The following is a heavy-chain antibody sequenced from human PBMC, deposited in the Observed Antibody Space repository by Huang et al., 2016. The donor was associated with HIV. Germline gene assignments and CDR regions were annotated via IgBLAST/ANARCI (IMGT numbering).Heavy chain of an antibody. CDR2: VYYSGST. Sequence: QVQLQESGPGLVKPSETLSLTCTVSGGSINSHYWSWIRPPPGKGLEWIGSVYYSGSTNYNTSLKSRFTIAVDTSKTQFSLKLSAVTAADTALYYCAREGLYFYDSSGGYFDLWGRGTLLTVYS. J-gene: IGHJ2*01. CDR1: GGSINSHY. CDR3: AREGLYFYDSSGGYFDL. V-gene: IGHV4-59*11. D-gene: IGHD3-22*01.